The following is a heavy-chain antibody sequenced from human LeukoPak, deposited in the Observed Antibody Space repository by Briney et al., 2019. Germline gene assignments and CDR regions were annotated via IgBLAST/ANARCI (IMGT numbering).Heavy chain of an antibody. D-gene: IGHD3-10*01. J-gene: IGHJ4*02. CDR1: GGSISSYY. CDR2: IYTSGST. Sequence: PSETLSLTCTVSGGSISSYYWSWIRQPPGKGLEWIGYIYTSGSTNYNPSLKSRVTISVDTSKNQFSLKLSSVTAADTAVYYCARTLLSHYYGSEGYFDYWGQGTLVTVSS. V-gene: IGHV4-4*09. CDR3: ARTLLSHYYGSEGYFDY.